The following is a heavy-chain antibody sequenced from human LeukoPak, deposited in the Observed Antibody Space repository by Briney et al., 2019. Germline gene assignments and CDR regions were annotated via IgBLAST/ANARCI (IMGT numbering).Heavy chain of an antibody. CDR1: GFIFDDFA. Sequence: PGGSLRLSCAASGFIFDDFAMHWVPRTPGKGLQWVSGITRNNAVIGYVDSVKGRFTISRDSAKNSLYLQMDSLRPDDTAFYYCARGDILTTRQLDSWGLGTLVTVSS. J-gene: IGHJ4*02. CDR3: ARGDILTTRQLDS. D-gene: IGHD3-9*01. CDR2: ITRNNAVI. V-gene: IGHV3-9*01.